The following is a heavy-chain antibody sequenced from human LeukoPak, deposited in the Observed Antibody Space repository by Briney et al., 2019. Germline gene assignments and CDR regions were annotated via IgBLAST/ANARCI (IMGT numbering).Heavy chain of an antibody. D-gene: IGHD2/OR15-2a*01. Sequence: GGSLRLSCAASGFTVSNNYMSWVRQAPGKGLEWVAVLYSGGNTYYADSVKGRFTISRDNSKNTLYLQLSSLRADDTAVYYCAREQATGSTNEYFQYWGQGTLVTVSS. CDR1: GFTVSNNY. CDR3: AREQATGSTNEYFQY. V-gene: IGHV3-53*01. CDR2: LYSGGNT. J-gene: IGHJ1*01.